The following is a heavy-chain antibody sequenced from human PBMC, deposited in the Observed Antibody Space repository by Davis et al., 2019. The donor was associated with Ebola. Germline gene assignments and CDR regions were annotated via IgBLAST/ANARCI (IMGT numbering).Heavy chain of an antibody. D-gene: IGHD2-15*01. V-gene: IGHV3-30*02. Sequence: PGGSLRLSCTASGFSFSTSAMNWVRQAPGKGLEWVAFIRFDGTTQYYTDSVKGRFTISRDNAKSSLYLQMNSLRAEDTAVFYCVRGGSATAYWGQGTPVTVSS. CDR2: IRFDGTTQ. J-gene: IGHJ1*01. CDR3: VRGGSATAY. CDR1: GFSFSTSA.